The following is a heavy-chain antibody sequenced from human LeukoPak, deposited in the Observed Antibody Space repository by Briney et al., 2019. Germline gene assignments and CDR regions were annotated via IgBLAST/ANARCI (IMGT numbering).Heavy chain of an antibody. V-gene: IGHV3-53*01. J-gene: IGHJ3*02. D-gene: IGHD4-11*01. CDR3: TRHQYDAFEI. CDR2: IYGGGGT. Sequence: SGGSLRLSCAASGITVGSYYMSWVRQAPGKGLEWVSVIYGGGGTYYADSAKGRFAISRDNSKNTLYLQISSLRAEDTAIYYCTRHQYDAFEIWGQGTMVTVSS. CDR1: GITVGSYY.